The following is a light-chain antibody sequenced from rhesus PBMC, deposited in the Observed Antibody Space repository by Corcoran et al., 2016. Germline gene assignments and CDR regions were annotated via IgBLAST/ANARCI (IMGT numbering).Light chain of an antibody. CDR2: GAT. CDR3: QQFTDWPLT. Sequence: EIVMTQSPATLSLSPGERATLSCRASETVSTNLAWYHQNPGQPPRLLIYGATNRAPGIPDRFSGSGSGTDFTLTFSSLAPDDFAFYYCQQFTDWPLTFGGGTKVEIK. J-gene: IGKJ4*01. CDR1: ETVSTN. V-gene: IGKV3-42*03.